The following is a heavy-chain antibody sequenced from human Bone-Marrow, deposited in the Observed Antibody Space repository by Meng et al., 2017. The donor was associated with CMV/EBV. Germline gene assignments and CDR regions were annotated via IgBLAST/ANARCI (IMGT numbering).Heavy chain of an antibody. CDR3: ARGNIVVVPAAMCYFDY. Sequence: TFSSYAISWVRQAPGQGLEWMGGIIPIFGTANYAQKFQGRVTITADKSTSTVYMELSSLRSEDTAVYYCARGNIVVVPAAMCYFDYWGQGTLVTVSS. CDR2: IIPIFGTA. D-gene: IGHD2-2*01. V-gene: IGHV1-69*06. CDR1: TFSSYA. J-gene: IGHJ4*02.